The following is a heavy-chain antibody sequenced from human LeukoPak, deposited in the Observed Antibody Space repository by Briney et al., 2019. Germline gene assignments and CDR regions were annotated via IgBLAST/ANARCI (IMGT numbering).Heavy chain of an antibody. J-gene: IGHJ4*02. V-gene: IGHV5-51*01. D-gene: IGHD7-27*01. CDR3: ASGRPTGDPNSGFDY. Sequence: GESLKISCKGSGYSFTSYWIGWVRQMPGKGLEWMGIIYPGDSDTRYSPSFQGQVAISADKSISTAYLQWSSLKASDTAMYYCASGRPTGDPNSGFDYWGQGTLVTVSS. CDR1: GYSFTSYW. CDR2: IYPGDSDT.